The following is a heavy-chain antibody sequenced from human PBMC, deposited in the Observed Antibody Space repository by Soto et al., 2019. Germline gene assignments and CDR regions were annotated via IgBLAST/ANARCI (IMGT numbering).Heavy chain of an antibody. D-gene: IGHD3-10*01. CDR1: GGSTSSYY. V-gene: IGHV4-59*01. Sequence: PSQTRSLTCTVSGGSTSSYYWSWIRQPPGKGLEWIGYTYYRGGTNYNPSLKSRVTISVDTSKNQFSLKLSTVTAAETAVYYCARARRHYYCSGSYYERHYYYYYGMDVWGQGTTVTVSS. J-gene: IGHJ6*02. CDR2: TYYRGGT. CDR3: ARARRHYYCSGSYYERHYYYYYGMDV.